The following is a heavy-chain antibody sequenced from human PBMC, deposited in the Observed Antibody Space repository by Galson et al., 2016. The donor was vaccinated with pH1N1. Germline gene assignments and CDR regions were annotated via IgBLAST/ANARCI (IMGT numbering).Heavy chain of an antibody. CDR2: INSDGSSR. D-gene: IGHD2-8*01. CDR3: IRALNGTWI. Sequence: SLRLSCAASGFTFSRYWMHWVRQGPGKGLVWVSRINSDGSSRSHADSVEGRFTISRDNAKNTLYLQMNSLSVEDMAVYYCIRALNGTWIWGQGTLVTVSS. V-gene: IGHV3-74*01. CDR1: GFTFSRYW. J-gene: IGHJ4*02.